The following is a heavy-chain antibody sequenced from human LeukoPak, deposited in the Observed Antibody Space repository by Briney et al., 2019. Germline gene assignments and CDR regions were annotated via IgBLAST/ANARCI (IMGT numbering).Heavy chain of an antibody. D-gene: IGHD3-10*01. CDR2: ISWNSGSI. J-gene: IGHJ4*02. CDR1: GFTFDDYA. V-gene: IGHV3-9*01. Sequence: GRSLRLSCAASGFTFDDYAMHWVRQAPGKGLEWVSGISWNSGSIGYADSVKGRFTISRDNAKNSLYLQMNSLRAEDTALYYCAKDIGSGRPAPFDYWGQGTLVTVSS. CDR3: AKDIGSGRPAPFDY.